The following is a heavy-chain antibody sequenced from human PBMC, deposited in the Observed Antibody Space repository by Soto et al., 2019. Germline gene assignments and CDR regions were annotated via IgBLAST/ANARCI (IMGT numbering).Heavy chain of an antibody. CDR1: GFTFTRYS. Sequence: GGSLRLSCAASGFTFTRYSMNWVRQAPGKGLEWVSSISSTTNYIYYGDSMKGRFTIPRDNARNSLYLEMNSLRAEDTAVYYCARESEDLTSNFDYWGQGTLVTVSS. V-gene: IGHV3-21*06. CDR2: ISSTTNYI. J-gene: IGHJ4*02. CDR3: ARESEDLTSNFDY.